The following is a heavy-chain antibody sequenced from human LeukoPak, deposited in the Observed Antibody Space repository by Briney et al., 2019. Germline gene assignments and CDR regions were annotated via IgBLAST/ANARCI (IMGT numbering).Heavy chain of an antibody. CDR2: ISGSGGST. V-gene: IGHV3-23*01. CDR3: AKTVLLWFGELPNFDY. Sequence: PGGSLRLSCAASGFTFSSYGMSWVRQAPGRGLEWVSAISGSGGSTYYADSVKGRFTISRDNSKNTLYLQMNSLRAEDTAVYYCAKTVLLWFGELPNFDYWGQGTLVTVSS. D-gene: IGHD3-10*01. CDR1: GFTFSSYG. J-gene: IGHJ4*02.